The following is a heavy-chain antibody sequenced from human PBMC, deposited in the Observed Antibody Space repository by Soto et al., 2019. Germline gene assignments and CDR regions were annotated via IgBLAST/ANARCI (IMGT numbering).Heavy chain of an antibody. V-gene: IGHV3-33*01. CDR3: ARADCGGQCACDF. Sequence: QVQLVESGGGVMQPGRSLRLSCAASGFTFRSYGMHWVRQARGKGLEWVAGIWYDGTVKNYADSVKGRFSISRDNSQNTVYLQMNTLRAEDTAVYYCARADCGGQCACDFWGQGTLVSVSS. CDR1: GFTFRSYG. J-gene: IGHJ4*02. CDR2: IWYDGTVK. D-gene: IGHD2-21*01.